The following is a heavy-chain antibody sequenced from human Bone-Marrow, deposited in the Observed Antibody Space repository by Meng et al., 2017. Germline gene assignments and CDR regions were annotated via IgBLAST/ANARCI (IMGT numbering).Heavy chain of an antibody. V-gene: IGHV4-34*01. D-gene: IGHD4-11*01. J-gene: IGHJ4*02. CDR2: INHSGST. CDR1: GGSFSDYY. Sequence: QGHLQKSGAGLFKPSETLYLTCVVSGGSFSDYYWSWIRQPPGKGLEWIGEINHSGSTNYNPSLEGRATISVDTSQNNLSLRLSSVTAADSAVYYCARGPTTMAHDFDYWGQGTLVTVSS. CDR3: ARGPTTMAHDFDY.